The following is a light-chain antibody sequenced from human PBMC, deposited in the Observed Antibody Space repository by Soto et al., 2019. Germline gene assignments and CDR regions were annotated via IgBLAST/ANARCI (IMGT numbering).Light chain of an antibody. CDR1: QSISNW. CDR2: QAS. Sequence: DIQMTQSPSTLSASVGGSLTITCRASQSISNWFAWYQLKPGKAPKLLIFQASSLQGGVPSRFSGSGSWTEFTLIIGGLQPDDFATYYCQQYNTFPLTFGGGTRVEIK. J-gene: IGKJ4*02. CDR3: QQYNTFPLT. V-gene: IGKV1-5*03.